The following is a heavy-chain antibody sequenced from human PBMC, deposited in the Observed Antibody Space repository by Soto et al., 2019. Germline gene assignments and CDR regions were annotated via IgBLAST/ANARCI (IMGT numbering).Heavy chain of an antibody. CDR3: AKGSADTRPYYFDY. D-gene: IGHD6-13*01. CDR2: IISSSGDT. V-gene: IGHV3-23*01. Sequence: GGSLRLSCAASGFTFSSSSIRWVRQAPGKGLEWISDIISSSGDTYHADSVKGRFTISRDNTKNTLYLQMSSLTAEDTAVYFCAKGSADTRPYYFDYWGQGTLVTVSS. J-gene: IGHJ4*02. CDR1: GFTFSSSS.